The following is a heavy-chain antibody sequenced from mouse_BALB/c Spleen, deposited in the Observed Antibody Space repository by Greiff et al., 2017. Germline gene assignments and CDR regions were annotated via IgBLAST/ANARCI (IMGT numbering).Heavy chain of an antibody. CDR2: IYPGNVNT. D-gene: IGHD2-2*01. V-gene: IGHV1S56*01. J-gene: IGHJ3*01. CDR3: ARYYGYDEGFAY. CDR1: GYTFTSYY. Sequence: QVQLQQSGPELVKPGASVRISCKASGYTFTSYYIHWVKQRPGQGLEWIGWIYPGNVNTKYNEKFKGKATLTADKSSSTAYMQLSSLTSEDSAVYFCARYYGYDEGFAYWGQGTLVTVSA.